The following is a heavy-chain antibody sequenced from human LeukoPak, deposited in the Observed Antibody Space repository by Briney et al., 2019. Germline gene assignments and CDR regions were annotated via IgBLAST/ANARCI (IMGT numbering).Heavy chain of an antibody. V-gene: IGHV3-23*01. Sequence: GGSLRLSCAASGFTFSSYAMSWVRQAPGKGLEWVSAISGSGGSTYYADSVKGRFTISRDNSKNTLYLQMNSLRAEGTAVYYCAKGLTAAGTGWFDPWGQGTLVTVSS. CDR3: AKGLTAAGTGWFDP. CDR1: GFTFSSYA. D-gene: IGHD6-13*01. J-gene: IGHJ5*02. CDR2: ISGSGGST.